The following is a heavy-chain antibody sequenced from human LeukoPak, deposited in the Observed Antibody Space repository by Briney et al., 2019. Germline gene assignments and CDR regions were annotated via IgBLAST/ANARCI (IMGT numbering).Heavy chain of an antibody. CDR3: ARVGYYESSGYYEY. CDR2: ISAHTGKS. V-gene: IGHV1-18*01. D-gene: IGHD3-22*01. CDR1: GYTFSIYG. J-gene: IGHJ4*02. Sequence: ASVKVSCKASGYTFSIYGITWVRQAPGQGLEWMGWISAHTGKSDYAQKFQNRVTMTADTATSTAYMELRSLGSDDTAVYYCARVGYYESSGYYEYWGQGTLVTVSS.